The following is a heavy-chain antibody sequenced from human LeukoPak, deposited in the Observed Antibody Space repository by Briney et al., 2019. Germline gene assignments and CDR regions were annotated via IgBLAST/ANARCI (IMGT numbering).Heavy chain of an antibody. Sequence: PGGSLRLSCAASGFTFSSYSMNWVRQAPGKGLEWVSSISSSSSYIYYADSVKGRFTISRDNAKNSLYLQMNSLRAEDTAVYYCARITPGWISYYYGSGSPGGFDPWGQGTLVTVSS. J-gene: IGHJ5*02. V-gene: IGHV3-21*01. CDR1: GFTFSSYS. CDR3: ARITPGWISYYYGSGSPGGFDP. CDR2: ISSSSSYI. D-gene: IGHD3-10*01.